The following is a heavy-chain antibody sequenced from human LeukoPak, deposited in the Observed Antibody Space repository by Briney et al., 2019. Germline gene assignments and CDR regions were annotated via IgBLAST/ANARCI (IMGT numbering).Heavy chain of an antibody. CDR3: ARHYYASGSAPLDY. CDR1: GGSFSGYY. CDR2: INHSGST. Sequence: SETLSLTCAVYGGSFSGYYWSWIRQPPGKGLEWIGEINHSGSTNYNPSLKSRVTISVDTSKNQFSLKLSSVTAADTAVYYCARHYYASGSAPLDYWGQGTLVTVSS. J-gene: IGHJ4*02. V-gene: IGHV4-34*01. D-gene: IGHD3-10*01.